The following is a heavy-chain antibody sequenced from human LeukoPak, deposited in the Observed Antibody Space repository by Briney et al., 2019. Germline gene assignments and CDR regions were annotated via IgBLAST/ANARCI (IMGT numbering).Heavy chain of an antibody. CDR3: ARAPHYYGSGSYYPQYFQH. CDR2: INPNSGGT. Sequence: GASVKVSCKASGYTFTGYYMHWVRQAPGQGLEWMGWINPNSGGTNYAQKFQGWVTMTRDTSISTAYMELSRLRSDDTAVYYCARAPHYYGSGSYYPQYFQHWGQGTLVTVSS. CDR1: GYTFTGYY. V-gene: IGHV1-2*04. J-gene: IGHJ1*01. D-gene: IGHD3-10*01.